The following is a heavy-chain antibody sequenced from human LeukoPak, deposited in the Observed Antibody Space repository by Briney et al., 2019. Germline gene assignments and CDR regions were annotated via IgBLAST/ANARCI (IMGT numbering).Heavy chain of an antibody. D-gene: IGHD5-24*01. CDR3: ARGTGRDGYNLHFDY. CDR1: GFTFSSYS. Sequence: GGSLRLSCAASGFTFSSYSMNWVRQAPGKGLEWVSSISSSSSYIYYADSVKGRFTISRDNAKNSLYLQMNGLRAEDTAVYYCARGTGRDGYNLHFDYWGQGTLVTVSS. V-gene: IGHV3-21*01. J-gene: IGHJ4*02. CDR2: ISSSSSYI.